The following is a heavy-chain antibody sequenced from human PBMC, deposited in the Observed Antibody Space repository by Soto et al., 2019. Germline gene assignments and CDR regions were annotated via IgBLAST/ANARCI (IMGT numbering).Heavy chain of an antibody. CDR2: VYYSGTT. CDR3: ARAFAGRGQLDP. D-gene: IGHD1-26*01. V-gene: IGHV4-59*01. Sequence: SETLSLTCRVSNVSITSSYWNWIRQTPGKGLEWIGFVYYSGTTKYNPSLKSRVSISIDTSKNEFSLMLTSVTTADTGFYFCARAFAGRGQLDPWGQGPLVTVSS. J-gene: IGHJ5*01. CDR1: NVSITSSY.